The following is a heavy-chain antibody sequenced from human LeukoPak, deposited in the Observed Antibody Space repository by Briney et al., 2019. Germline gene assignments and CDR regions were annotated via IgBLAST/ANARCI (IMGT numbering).Heavy chain of an antibody. V-gene: IGHV3-7*01. D-gene: IGHD3-16*01. CDR2: IKDDGIDK. Sequence: GGSLRLSYAPDGFTLIIACMTWARQAPGKGLEWVATIKDDGIDKYYVDSVKGRFTISRDNAKKSLWLQMNSLRVEDTAMYYCADLGSRDWGQGSLVTVSS. J-gene: IGHJ4*02. CDR1: GFTLIIAC. CDR3: ADLGSRD.